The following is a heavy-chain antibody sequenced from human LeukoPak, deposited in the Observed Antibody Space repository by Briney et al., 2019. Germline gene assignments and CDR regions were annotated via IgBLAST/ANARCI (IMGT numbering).Heavy chain of an antibody. CDR2: ISGSGGST. J-gene: IGHJ5*02. Sequence: GGSLRLSCAASGFTFNSYAMSWVRQAPGKGLEWVSAISGSGGSTYYADSVKGRFTISRDNSKNTLYLQMNSLRAEDTAVYYCAKVAPLTYCSSTSCPSEWFDPWGQGTLVTVSS. CDR3: AKVAPLTYCSSTSCPSEWFDP. V-gene: IGHV3-23*01. CDR1: GFTFNSYA. D-gene: IGHD2-2*01.